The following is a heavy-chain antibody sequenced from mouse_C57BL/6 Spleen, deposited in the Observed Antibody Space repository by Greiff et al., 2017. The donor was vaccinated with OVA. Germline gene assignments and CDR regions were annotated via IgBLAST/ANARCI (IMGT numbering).Heavy chain of an antibody. V-gene: IGHV3-6*01. D-gene: IGHD1-1*01. CDR1: GYSITSGYY. CDR2: ISYDGSN. Sequence: DVKLEESGPGLVKPSQSLSLTCSVTGYSITSGYYWNWLRQFPRNKQEWMGYISYDGSNNYNPSLKNLISITRDTSKNQFFLKWNSVTTEDTATYYCARAYGSSYRDYFDYWGQGTTLTVSS. CDR3: ARAYGSSYRDYFDY. J-gene: IGHJ2*01.